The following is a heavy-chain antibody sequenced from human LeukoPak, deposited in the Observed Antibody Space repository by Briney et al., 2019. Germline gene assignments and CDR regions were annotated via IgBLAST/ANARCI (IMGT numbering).Heavy chain of an antibody. J-gene: IGHJ5*02. CDR3: VYSSSWGTFDP. CDR2: IYYSGST. D-gene: IGHD6-13*01. CDR1: GGSISSYY. V-gene: IGHV4-59*08. Sequence: SETLSLTCTVSGGSISSYYWSWIRQPPGKGLEWIRYIYYSGSTNYNPSLKSRVTISVDTSKNQFSLKLSSVTAADTAVYYCVYSSSWGTFDPWGQGTLVTVSS.